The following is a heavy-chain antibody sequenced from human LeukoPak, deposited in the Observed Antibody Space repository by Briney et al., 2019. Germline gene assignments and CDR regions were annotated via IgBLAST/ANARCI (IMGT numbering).Heavy chain of an antibody. CDR3: ARRQASTGNRPFDY. CDR1: GGSISSSSYY. CDR2: IYYSGST. Sequence: SETLSLTCTVSGGSISSSSYYWGWIRQPPGTGLEWIGSIYYSGSTYYNPSLKSRVTISVDTSKNQFSLKLSSVTAADTAVYYCARRQASTGNRPFDYWGQGILVTVSS. J-gene: IGHJ4*02. D-gene: IGHD3-9*01. V-gene: IGHV4-39*01.